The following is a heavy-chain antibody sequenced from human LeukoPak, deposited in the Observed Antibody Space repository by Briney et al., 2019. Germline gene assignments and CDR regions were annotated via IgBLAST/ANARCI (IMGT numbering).Heavy chain of an antibody. CDR3: ARNNWSNDYGIDV. Sequence: SETLSLTCIASGESISSYYWSWIGQPPGKGLEWIGYSYDSGSTNYNPSLKSRVTISVDTSKSQVSLKLISVTAADTAVYYCARNNWSNDYGIDVWAQGTTVIVSS. D-gene: IGHD1/OR15-1a*01. J-gene: IGHJ6*02. V-gene: IGHV4-59*08. CDR1: GESISSYY. CDR2: SYDSGST.